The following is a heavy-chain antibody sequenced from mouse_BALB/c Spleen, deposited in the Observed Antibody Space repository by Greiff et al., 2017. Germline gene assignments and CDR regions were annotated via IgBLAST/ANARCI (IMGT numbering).Heavy chain of an antibody. CDR2: IWWNDDK. CDR3: ARGYYGSSYSY. V-gene: IGHV8-8*01. J-gene: IGHJ2*01. D-gene: IGHD1-1*01. Sequence: QVQLKESGPGILQPSQTLSLTCSFSGFSLSTSGMSVGWIRQPSGKGLEWLAHIWWNDDKYYNPALKSRLTISKDTSNNQVFLKIASVVTADTATYYCARGYYGSSYSYWGQGTTLTVSS. CDR1: GFSLSTSGMS.